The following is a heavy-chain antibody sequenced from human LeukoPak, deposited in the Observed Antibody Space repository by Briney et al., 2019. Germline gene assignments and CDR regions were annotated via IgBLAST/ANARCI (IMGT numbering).Heavy chain of an antibody. CDR3: ASRLIGYCSGGSCPSALGRGADY. Sequence: SETLSLTCTVSGGSISSGGYYWSWIRQPPGKGLEWIGYIYQSGSTYYNPSLKSRVTISVDTSKNQFSLKLSSVTAADTAVYYCASRLIGYCSGGSCPSALGRGADYWGQGTLVTVSS. J-gene: IGHJ4*02. V-gene: IGHV4-30-2*01. CDR2: IYQSGST. D-gene: IGHD2-15*01. CDR1: GGSISSGGYY.